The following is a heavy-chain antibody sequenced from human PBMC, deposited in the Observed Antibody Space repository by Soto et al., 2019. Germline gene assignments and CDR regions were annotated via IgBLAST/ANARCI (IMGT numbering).Heavy chain of an antibody. CDR3: AKGLGSSGWTDAFDI. CDR2: ISWDGGST. CDR1: GFTFDDYT. D-gene: IGHD6-19*01. Sequence: EVQLVESGGVVVQPGGSLRLSCAASGFTFDDYTMHWVRQAPGKGLEWVSLISWDGGSTYYADSVKGRFTISRDNSKNYLYLQMNSLRTEDTALYYCAKGLGSSGWTDAFDIWGQGTMVTVSS. V-gene: IGHV3-43*01. J-gene: IGHJ3*02.